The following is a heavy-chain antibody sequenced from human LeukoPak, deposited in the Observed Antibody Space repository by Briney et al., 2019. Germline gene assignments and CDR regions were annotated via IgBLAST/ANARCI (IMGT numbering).Heavy chain of an antibody. D-gene: IGHD3-22*01. J-gene: IGHJ4*02. CDR2: INHSGST. CDR3: ARYPKAGYYKISDY. V-gene: IGHV4-34*01. CDR1: GGSFSGYY. Sequence: SETLSLTCAVYGGSFSGYYCSWIRQPPGKGLEWIGEINHSGSTNYNPSLKSRVTISVDTSKSQFSLKLSSVTAADTAVYYGARYPKAGYYKISDYWGQGTLVTVSS.